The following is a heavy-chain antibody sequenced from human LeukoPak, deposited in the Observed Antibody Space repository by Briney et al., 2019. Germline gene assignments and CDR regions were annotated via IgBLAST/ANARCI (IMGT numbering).Heavy chain of an antibody. Sequence: ASVKVSCKASDYTFTTYGLSWVRQAPGQGLEWLGWISAYNGNTNYAQKLQGRVTMTTDTSTSTAYMELRSLRSDDTAVYCCARAARELTFDYWGQGTLVTVSS. V-gene: IGHV1-18*01. CDR2: ISAYNGNT. CDR3: ARAARELTFDY. J-gene: IGHJ4*02. CDR1: DYTFTTYG. D-gene: IGHD3-10*01.